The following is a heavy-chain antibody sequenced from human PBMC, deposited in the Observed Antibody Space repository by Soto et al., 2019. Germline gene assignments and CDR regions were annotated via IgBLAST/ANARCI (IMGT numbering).Heavy chain of an antibody. J-gene: IGHJ5*02. CDR3: ARVVDIVATISWFDP. D-gene: IGHD5-12*01. CDR2: ISAYNGNT. Sequence: ASVKVSCKASGYTFTSYGIYWVLQAPGQGLEWMGWISAYNGNTNYAQKLQGRVTMTTDTSTSTAYMELRSLRSDDTAVYYCARVVDIVATISWFDPWGQGTLVTVSS. CDR1: GYTFTSYG. V-gene: IGHV1-18*01.